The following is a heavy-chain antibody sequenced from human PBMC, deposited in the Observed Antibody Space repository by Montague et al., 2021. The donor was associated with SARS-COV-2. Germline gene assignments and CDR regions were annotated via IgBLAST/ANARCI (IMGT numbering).Heavy chain of an antibody. CDR3: ARGVTYGSGYLAE. CDR1: GDSISGSRHF. J-gene: IGHJ4*02. D-gene: IGHD3-10*01. CDR2: IYYTGTT. V-gene: IGHV4-31*03. Sequence: TLSLTCTVSGDSISGSRHFWTWIRQHPGKGLEWIGYIYYTGTTYYSPSLKSRATLSVDTSQNQFSLKLNSMTAADTAIYYCARGVTYGSGYLAEWGPGTLVTVSS.